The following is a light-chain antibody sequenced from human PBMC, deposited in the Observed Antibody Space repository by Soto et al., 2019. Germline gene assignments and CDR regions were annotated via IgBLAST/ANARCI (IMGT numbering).Light chain of an antibody. CDR3: SSYAGSDNGV. Sequence: QSALTQPPSASGSPGQSVTISCTGTSSDVGGYNYVSWYQQHPGKAPKLMISGVSERPSGVPDRFSGAKSGNTASLTVSRVQAEDEADYYCSSYAGSDNGVFGGGTKLTVL. CDR2: GVS. CDR1: SSDVGGYNY. V-gene: IGLV2-8*01. J-gene: IGLJ2*01.